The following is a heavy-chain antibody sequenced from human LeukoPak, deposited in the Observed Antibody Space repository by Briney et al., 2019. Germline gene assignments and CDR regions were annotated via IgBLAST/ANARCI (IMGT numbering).Heavy chain of an antibody. Sequence: GRSLRLSCAASGFIFSSYGMHWVRQAPGKGLEWVSYISSSGSTIYYADSVKGRFTISRDNAKNSLYLQMSSLRAEDTAVYYCARETVVVVPAAMWDWFDPWGQGTLVTVSS. D-gene: IGHD2-2*01. CDR1: GFIFSSYG. J-gene: IGHJ5*02. CDR3: ARETVVVVPAAMWDWFDP. V-gene: IGHV3-48*04. CDR2: ISSSGSTI.